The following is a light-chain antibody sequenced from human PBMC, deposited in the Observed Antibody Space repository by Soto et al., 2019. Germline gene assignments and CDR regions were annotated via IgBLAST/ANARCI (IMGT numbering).Light chain of an antibody. J-gene: IGLJ3*02. CDR3: QSYDSSLSGWV. Sequence: QSVLTQPPSVSGAAGRRVTISCTGGSSNIGAGYDVHWYQQLPGTAPKLLIYGNSNRPSGVPDRFSGSKSGTSASLAITGLQAEDEAYYYCQSYDSSLSGWVFGGGTKVTVL. V-gene: IGLV1-40*01. CDR2: GNS. CDR1: SSNIGAGYD.